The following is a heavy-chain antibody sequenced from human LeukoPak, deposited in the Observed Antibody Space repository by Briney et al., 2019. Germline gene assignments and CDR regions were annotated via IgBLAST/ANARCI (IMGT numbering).Heavy chain of an antibody. J-gene: IGHJ4*02. Sequence: GGSLRLSCAASGFTFSSYSMNWVRQAPGKGLEWVSSIDSSSNYIYYADSVRGRFTISRDNAKNSLYLQMNSLRAEDTAVYYCAKDQGDSSSWYYFDYWGQGTLVTVSS. CDR3: AKDQGDSSSWYYFDY. V-gene: IGHV3-21*01. CDR2: IDSSSNYI. D-gene: IGHD6-13*01. CDR1: GFTFSSYS.